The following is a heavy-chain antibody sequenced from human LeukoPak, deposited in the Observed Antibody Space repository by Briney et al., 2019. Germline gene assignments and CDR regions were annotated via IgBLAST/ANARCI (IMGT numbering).Heavy chain of an antibody. D-gene: IGHD2-8*01. CDR2: IKQDGSAK. CDR3: ARVNPLMAPGAVDI. V-gene: IGHV3-7*01. J-gene: IGHJ3*02. Sequence: GGSLRLSCAASGFTFSSYRMTWVRQAPGKGLAWVANIKQDGSAKYYMDSVKGRFTISRDNAKNSLYLQMNSLGVEDTAVYYCARVNPLMAPGAVDIWGQGTKVAVSS. CDR1: GFTFSSYR.